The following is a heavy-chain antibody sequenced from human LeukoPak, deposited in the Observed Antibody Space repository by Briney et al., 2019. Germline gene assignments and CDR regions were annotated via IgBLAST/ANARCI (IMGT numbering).Heavy chain of an antibody. Sequence: GGSLRLSCAASGFTVSSNHMCWVRQAPGKGLEWVSVIYSGGSTYSADSVKGRFTISRDNAKNSLYLQMDSLRAEDTAVYYCARILAWGQGTLVTVSS. D-gene: IGHD2-15*01. CDR2: IYSGGST. CDR1: GFTVSSNH. V-gene: IGHV3-53*01. CDR3: ARILA. J-gene: IGHJ5*02.